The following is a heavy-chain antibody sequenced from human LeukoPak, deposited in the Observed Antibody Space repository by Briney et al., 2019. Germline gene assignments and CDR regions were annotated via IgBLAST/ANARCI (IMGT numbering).Heavy chain of an antibody. Sequence: SQTLSLTCTVSGVSINSGGYYWSWVRQPPGTGLEWIGYIYDTGSTYYNPSLKGRVTISIDRSKNQFSLKLSSVTAADTAVYYCAGQQQLEIDGYYFDYWGQGTLVTVSS. J-gene: IGHJ4*02. CDR1: GVSINSGGYY. CDR2: IYDTGST. CDR3: AGQQQLEIDGYYFDY. V-gene: IGHV4-30-2*02. D-gene: IGHD6-13*01.